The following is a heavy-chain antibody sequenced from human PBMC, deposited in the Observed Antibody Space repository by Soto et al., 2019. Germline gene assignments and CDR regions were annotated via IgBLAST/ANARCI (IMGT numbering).Heavy chain of an antibody. CDR3: ARLVLSGGYCSGGSCNN. Sequence: QVQLVQSGAEVKKPGASVKVSCKASGYTFTSYYMHWVRQAPGQGLEWMGIINPSGGSTSYAQKFQGGVNMTGDTSTSTVYMELSSLRSEDTAVYYCARLVLSGGYCSGGSCNNWGQGTLVTVSS. CDR2: INPSGGST. CDR1: GYTFTSYY. J-gene: IGHJ4*02. D-gene: IGHD2-15*01. V-gene: IGHV1-46*03.